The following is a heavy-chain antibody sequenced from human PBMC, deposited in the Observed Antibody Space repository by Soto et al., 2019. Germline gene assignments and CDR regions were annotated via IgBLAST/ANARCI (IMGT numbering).Heavy chain of an antibody. CDR1: GFTFSGHY. Sequence: PGGSLRLSCAASGFTFSGHYMSWIRQAPGKGLEWIGYSSNSGSFTRYADSVKGRFSISRDNAKNSLYLQINSLRGDDTATYFCVRSGDNYNLLDYWGQGTPVTVPQ. V-gene: IGHV3-11*06. D-gene: IGHD1-1*01. CDR2: SSNSGSFT. J-gene: IGHJ4*02. CDR3: VRSGDNYNLLDY.